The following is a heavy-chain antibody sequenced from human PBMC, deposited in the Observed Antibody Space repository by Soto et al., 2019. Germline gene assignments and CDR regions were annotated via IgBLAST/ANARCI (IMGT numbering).Heavy chain of an antibody. D-gene: IGHD6-19*01. V-gene: IGHV3-15*07. CDR3: TTRIAVAGFYNWFDP. CDR1: GFTFSNAW. Sequence: GGSLRLSCAASGFTFSNAWMNWVRQAPGKGLEWVGRIKSKTDGGTTDYAAPVKGRFTISRDDSKNTLYLQMNSLKTEDTAVYYCTTRIAVAGFYNWFDPWGQGTLVTVSS. J-gene: IGHJ5*02. CDR2: IKSKTDGGTT.